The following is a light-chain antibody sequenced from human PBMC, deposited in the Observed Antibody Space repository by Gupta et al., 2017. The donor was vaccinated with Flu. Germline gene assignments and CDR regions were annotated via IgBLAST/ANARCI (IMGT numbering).Light chain of an antibody. CDR2: GAS. J-gene: IGKJ5*01. CDR3: QQRSTWPIT. Sequence: LATLSVSPGERATLTCRASQSMSSNLVWYQQKPGQAPRLLMSGASIRATGIPARFSGSGSGTDFTLTISSLEPEDFAVYYCQQRSTWPITFGQGTQVEIK. CDR1: QSMSSN. V-gene: IGKV3-11*01.